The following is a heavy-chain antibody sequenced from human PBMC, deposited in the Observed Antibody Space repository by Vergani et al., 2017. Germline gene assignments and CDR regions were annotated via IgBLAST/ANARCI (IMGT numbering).Heavy chain of an antibody. J-gene: IGHJ4*02. CDR3: AKDAYSSGWYPGGY. Sequence: QVQLVESGGGVVQPGGSLRLSCAASGFTFSSYGVHWVRQAPGKGLEWVAYIRYDGSNKFYADSVKGRCTISRDNSKNTLFLQMSSLRAEDTAVYYCAKDAYSSGWYPGGYWGQGTLVTVSS. D-gene: IGHD6-19*01. V-gene: IGHV3-30*02. CDR1: GFTFSSYG. CDR2: IRYDGSNK.